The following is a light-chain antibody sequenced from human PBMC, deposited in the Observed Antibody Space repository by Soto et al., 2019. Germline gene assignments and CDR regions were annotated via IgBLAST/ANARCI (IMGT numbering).Light chain of an antibody. CDR2: GAS. V-gene: IGKV3-20*01. Sequence: EIVLTQSPASLSVSPGERATLSRRASQSVSNNYLAWYQQKPGQAPRXLIYGASNRATGIPDRFSGSGSGTVFTLTISRLEPEDFAVDYCQQYGSSGTFGQGTKVDIK. CDR1: QSVSNNY. CDR3: QQYGSSGT. J-gene: IGKJ1*01.